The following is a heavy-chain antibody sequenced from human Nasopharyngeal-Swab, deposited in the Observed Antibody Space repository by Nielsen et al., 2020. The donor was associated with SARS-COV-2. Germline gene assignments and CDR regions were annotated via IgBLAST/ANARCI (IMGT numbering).Heavy chain of an antibody. CDR2: ISYDGSHE. V-gene: IGHV3-30*04. CDR1: GFTFSNFA. J-gene: IGHJ6*03. Sequence: LSLTCAASGFTFSNFAMHWVRQAPGKGLEWVGLISYDGSHENYADSVRGRFTFSRDNSKDTVYLQMNSLRPEDTAVYYCARDSVYNFGVFIITTSFMDVWGKGTTVTVSS. CDR3: ARDSVYNFGVFIITTSFMDV. D-gene: IGHD3-3*01.